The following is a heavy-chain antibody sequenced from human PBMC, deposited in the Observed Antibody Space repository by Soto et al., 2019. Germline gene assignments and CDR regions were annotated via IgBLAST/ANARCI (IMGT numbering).Heavy chain of an antibody. D-gene: IGHD3-9*01. CDR1: RDSACFNSAA. V-gene: IGHV6-1*01. CDR2: TDFRSNWYN. J-gene: IGHJ6*02. CDR3: AREGYDSLTGYYSPSYYYYGMDV. Sequence: SQTRSLTCAIPRDSACFNSAAWNWTRQSPSMGFEGLGMTDFRSNWYNDNAVSVKTRIPINPDTSKNQFSLQLNSVPHEDTAVYYCAREGYDSLTGYYSPSYYYYGMDVWGQGTTVAVSS.